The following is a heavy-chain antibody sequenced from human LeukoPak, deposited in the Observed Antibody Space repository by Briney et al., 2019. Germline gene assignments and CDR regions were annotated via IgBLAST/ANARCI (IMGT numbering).Heavy chain of an antibody. J-gene: IGHJ5*01. CDR3: TKDLRESGYPNWFES. CDR1: GFTFSSYA. CDR2: ISYDGSNK. Sequence: SGGSLRLSCAASGFTFSSYAMHWVRQAPGKGLEWVAVISYDGSNKYYADSVKGRFNISRDNSKSTVYLQLHSLRTDDTAIYYCTKDLRESGYPNWFESWGQGTLVTVSS. V-gene: IGHV3-30-3*01. D-gene: IGHD3-22*01.